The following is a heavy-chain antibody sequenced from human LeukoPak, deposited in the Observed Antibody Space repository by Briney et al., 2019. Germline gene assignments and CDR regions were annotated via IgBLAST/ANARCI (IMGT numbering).Heavy chain of an antibody. J-gene: IGHJ3*02. Sequence: SETLSLTCTVSGGSISSYYWSWIRLPPGKGPEWIGYLSKSGNTNYSPSLKSRVTIFGDTSKNQFFLKLSSVTAADTAVYYCARARYVNSFYAFDIWGQGTLVTVPS. V-gene: IGHV4-59*01. D-gene: IGHD3-9*01. CDR3: ARARYVNSFYAFDI. CDR1: GGSISSYY. CDR2: LSKSGNT.